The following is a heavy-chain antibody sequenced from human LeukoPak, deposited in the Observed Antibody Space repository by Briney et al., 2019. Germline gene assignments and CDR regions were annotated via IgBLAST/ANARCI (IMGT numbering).Heavy chain of an antibody. V-gene: IGHV3-23*01. Sequence: GGSLRLSCAASGFTFTIHAMTWVRRAPGKGLEWVSGISDSGGSTFYADSVKGRFTISRDNSKNTLYLQMNSLRADDTAVYYCAKVRDSSGWSYFDYWGQGTLVTVSS. CDR3: AKVRDSSGWSYFDY. J-gene: IGHJ4*02. CDR2: ISDSGGST. D-gene: IGHD6-19*01. CDR1: GFTFTIHA.